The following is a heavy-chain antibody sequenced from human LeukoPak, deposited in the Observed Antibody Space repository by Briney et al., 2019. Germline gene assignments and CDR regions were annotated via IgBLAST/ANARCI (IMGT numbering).Heavy chain of an antibody. Sequence: SETLSLTCTVSGGSISSSSYYWGWIRQPPGKGLEWIVRIYYSGSTYYNPSLKSRVTISVDTSKNQFSLKLSSVTAADTAVYYCASSYYYGSGSYRGFDYWGQGTLVTVSS. CDR3: ASSYYYGSGSYRGFDY. D-gene: IGHD3-10*01. CDR2: IYYSGST. V-gene: IGHV4-39*07. CDR1: GGSISSSSYY. J-gene: IGHJ4*02.